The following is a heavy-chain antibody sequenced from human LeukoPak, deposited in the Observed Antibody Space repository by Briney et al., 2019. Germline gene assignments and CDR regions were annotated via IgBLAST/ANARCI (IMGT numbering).Heavy chain of an antibody. CDR1: GASVSSASY. CDR2: SYNGVNT. CDR3: ERSRAFNSGAFDP. Sequence: SETLSLTCTVSGASVSSASYWIWIRQPPGKGVEWIAHSYNGVNTNYNPSLKSRVTISVDTSKNQFSLRLNSVTAADTAVYYCERSRAFNSGAFDPWGQGSLVTVSS. J-gene: IGHJ5*02. V-gene: IGHV4-61*01. D-gene: IGHD1-26*01.